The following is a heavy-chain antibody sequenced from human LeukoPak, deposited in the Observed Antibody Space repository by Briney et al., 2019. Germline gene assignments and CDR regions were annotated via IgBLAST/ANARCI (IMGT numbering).Heavy chain of an antibody. CDR3: ARTVNTNYYDSSAYDS. D-gene: IGHD3-22*01. CDR1: GGSISSRDYY. CDR2: IYYSGST. Sequence: SETLSLTCTVSGGSISSRDYYWGWVRQPPGKVLEWTGIIYYSGSTYYNSSLTSRVTISVDTSQKQFSLKLSSLTAADTAVYYCARTVNTNYYDSSAYDSWGPGTLVTVSS. J-gene: IGHJ4*02. V-gene: IGHV4-39*01.